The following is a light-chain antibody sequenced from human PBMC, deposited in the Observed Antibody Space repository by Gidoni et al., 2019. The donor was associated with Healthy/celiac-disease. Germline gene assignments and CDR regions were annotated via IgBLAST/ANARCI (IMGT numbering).Light chain of an antibody. CDR1: SSDVGGYNY. J-gene: IGLJ3*02. CDR2: EVS. V-gene: IGLV2-8*01. CDR3: SSYAGSIL. Sequence: QSALPQPPSASRSPGQSVTISCTGTSSDVGGYNYVSWYQQHPGKAPKLMIYEVSKRPSGVPDRFSGSKSGNTASLTVSGLQAEDEADYYCSSYAGSILFGGGTKLTVL.